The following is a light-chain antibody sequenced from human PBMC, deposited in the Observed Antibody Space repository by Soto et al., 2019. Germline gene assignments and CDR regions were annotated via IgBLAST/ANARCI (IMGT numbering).Light chain of an antibody. Sequence: QLVLTQSPSASASLGASVKLTCTLSSGHSRYAIAWHQQQPEKGPRYLMKLNSDGSYSKGDGIPDRFSGSSSGAERYLTISSLQSEDEADYYCQTWGTGMGVFGGGTKLTVL. CDR2: LNSDGSY. V-gene: IGLV4-69*01. CDR1: SGHSRYA. J-gene: IGLJ3*02. CDR3: QTWGTGMGV.